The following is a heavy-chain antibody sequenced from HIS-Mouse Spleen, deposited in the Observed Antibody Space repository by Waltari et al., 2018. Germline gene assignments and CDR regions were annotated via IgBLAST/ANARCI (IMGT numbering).Heavy chain of an antibody. CDR1: GGSFSGYY. CDR3: ARVNSSFDY. J-gene: IGHJ4*02. Sequence: QVQLQQWGAGLLKPSETLSLTCAVSGGSFSGYYWSWIRQPPGKGLEWIGEINHSGSTNYNPSLKSRVTISVDTSKNQFSLKLSSVTAADTAVYYCARVNSSFDYWGQGTLVNVSS. V-gene: IGHV4-34*01. D-gene: IGHD6-13*01. CDR2: INHSGST.